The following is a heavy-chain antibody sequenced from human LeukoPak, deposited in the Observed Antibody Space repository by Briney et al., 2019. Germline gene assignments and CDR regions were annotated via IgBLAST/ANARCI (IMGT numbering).Heavy chain of an antibody. CDR2: IYYSGST. V-gene: IGHV4-39*01. CDR3: ASYLRRRAVTKGGNYFDY. CDR1: GGSISSSSYY. J-gene: IGHJ4*02. Sequence: SETLSLTCTVSGGSISSSSYYWGWIRQPPGKGLEWIGSIYYSGSTYYNPSLKSRVTISVDTSKNQFSLKLSSVTAADTAVYYCASYLRRRAVTKGGNYFDYWGQGTLVTVSS. D-gene: IGHD4-17*01.